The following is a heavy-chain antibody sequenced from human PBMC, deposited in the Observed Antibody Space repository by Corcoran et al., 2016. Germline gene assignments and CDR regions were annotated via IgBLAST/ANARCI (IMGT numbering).Heavy chain of an antibody. V-gene: IGHV3-74*01. CDR1: GFTFCSYW. CDR2: INSDGSST. CDR3: ARGGGSYPNYYYYGMDV. Sequence: EVQLVESGGGLVQPGGSLRLSCAASGFTFCSYWMHWVRQAPGKGLVWVSRINSDGSSTSYADSVKGRFTISRDNAKNTLYLQMNSLRAEDTAVYYCARGGGSYPNYYYYGMDVCGQGTTVTVSS. J-gene: IGHJ6*02. D-gene: IGHD1-26*01.